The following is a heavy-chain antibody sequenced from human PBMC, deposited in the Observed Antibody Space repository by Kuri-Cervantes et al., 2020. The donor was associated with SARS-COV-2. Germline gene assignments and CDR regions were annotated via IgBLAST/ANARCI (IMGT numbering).Heavy chain of an antibody. V-gene: IGHV3-7*01. CDR2: IKHDGSEK. CDR1: GFTFSGYW. CDR3: ASGYGSGSYYSIPFDY. J-gene: IGHJ4*02. D-gene: IGHD3-10*01. Sequence: GGSLRLSCAASGFTFSGYWMTWVRQAPGKGLEWVANIKHDGSEKYYVDSVKGRFTISRDNAKNSLYLLMNSLRAEDTAVYYCASGYGSGSYYSIPFDYWGQGTLVTVSS.